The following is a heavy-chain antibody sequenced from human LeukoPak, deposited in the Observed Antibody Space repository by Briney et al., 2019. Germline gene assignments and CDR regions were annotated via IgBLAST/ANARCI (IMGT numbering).Heavy chain of an antibody. D-gene: IGHD3-10*01. CDR3: ARGAPTYYYGSGSYYNPYYFDY. CDR1: GGSISSSSYY. V-gene: IGHV4-39*07. Sequence: SETLSLTCTVSGGSISSSSYYWGWIRQPPGKGLEWIGSIYYSGSTYYNPSLKSRVTISVDTSKNQFSLKLSSVTAADTAVYYCARGAPTYYYGSGSYYNPYYFDYWGQGTLVTVSS. J-gene: IGHJ4*02. CDR2: IYYSGST.